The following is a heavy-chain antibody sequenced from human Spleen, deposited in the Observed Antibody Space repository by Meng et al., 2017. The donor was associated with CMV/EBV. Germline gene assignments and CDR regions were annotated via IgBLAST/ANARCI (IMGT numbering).Heavy chain of an antibody. Sequence: GSLRLTCAVYGESFSGFYWSWIRQPPGKGLEWIGEINHSGSTNHNPSLKSRVTISVDTFKKQFSLKLRSVTAADTAVYYCARRKTQNRLVFSRPKYDGMDVWGQGTTVTVSS. D-gene: IGHD6-19*01. V-gene: IGHV4-34*01. CDR3: ARRKTQNRLVFSRPKYDGMDV. CDR2: INHSGST. J-gene: IGHJ6*02. CDR1: GESFSGFY.